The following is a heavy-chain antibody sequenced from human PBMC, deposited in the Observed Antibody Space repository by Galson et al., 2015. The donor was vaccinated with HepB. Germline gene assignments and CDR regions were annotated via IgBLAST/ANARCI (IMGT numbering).Heavy chain of an antibody. CDR2: IIPIVGIG. CDR1: GGNFSSYG. J-gene: IGHJ5*02. CDR3: ATEVGGDGYDIWADNTWFDP. V-gene: IGHV1-69*10. D-gene: IGHD5-24*01. Sequence: SVKVSCKASGGNFSSYGINWVRQAPGQGLEWMGGIIPIVGIGNYAQKLKGRVTITADKSTNIVYMELSSLRSEDTAVYYCATEVGGDGYDIWADNTWFDPWGQGTLVIVSS.